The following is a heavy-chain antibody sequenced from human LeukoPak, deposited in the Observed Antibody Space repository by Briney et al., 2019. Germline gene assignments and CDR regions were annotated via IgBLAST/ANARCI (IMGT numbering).Heavy chain of an antibody. D-gene: IGHD2-2*01. Sequence: ASVKVSCKASGYTFTSYYMHWVRQAPGQGLEWMGIVNPSGGSTSYAQKFQGRVTMTRDTSTSTVYMELSSLRSEDTAVYYCARVRTFYGMDVWGQGTTVTVSS. CDR1: GYTFTSYY. V-gene: IGHV1-46*01. CDR2: VNPSGGST. J-gene: IGHJ6*02. CDR3: ARVRTFYGMDV.